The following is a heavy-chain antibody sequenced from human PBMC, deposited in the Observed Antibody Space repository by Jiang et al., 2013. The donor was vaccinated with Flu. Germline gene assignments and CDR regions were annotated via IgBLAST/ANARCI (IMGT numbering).Heavy chain of an antibody. J-gene: IGHJ4*02. V-gene: IGHV2-26*01. CDR3: ARIREIYDFWSGYYLGPFDY. D-gene: IGHD3-3*01. CDR1: GFSLSNARMG. CDR2: IFSNDEK. Sequence: KPTQTLTLTCTVSGFSLSNARMGVSWIRQPPGKALEWLAHIFSNDEKSYSTSLKSRLTISKDTSKSQVVLTMTNMDPVDTATYYCARIREIYDFWSGYYLGPFDYWGQGTLVTVSS.